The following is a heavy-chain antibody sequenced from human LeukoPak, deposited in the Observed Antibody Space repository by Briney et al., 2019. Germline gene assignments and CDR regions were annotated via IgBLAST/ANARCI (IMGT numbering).Heavy chain of an antibody. Sequence: GESLRLSCAASGFTVSSYGMHWVRQAPGKGLEWVAVISYNGSNKYYADSVKGRFTISRDNSKNTLYLQMNSLRAEDTAVYYCAKDTSPYSSGWGLDYWGQGTLVTVSS. V-gene: IGHV3-30*18. CDR1: GFTVSSYG. CDR3: AKDTSPYSSGWGLDY. D-gene: IGHD6-19*01. J-gene: IGHJ4*02. CDR2: ISYNGSNK.